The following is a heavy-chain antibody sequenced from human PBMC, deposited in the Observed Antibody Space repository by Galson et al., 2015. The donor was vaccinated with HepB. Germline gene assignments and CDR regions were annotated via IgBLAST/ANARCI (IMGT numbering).Heavy chain of an antibody. J-gene: IGHJ6*02. V-gene: IGHV1-69*13. CDR2: IIPIFGTA. CDR3: ARAGATVTNPSPHYYGMDV. CDR1: GGTFSSYA. Sequence: SVKVSCKASGGTFSSYAISWVRQAPGQGLEWMGGIIPIFGTANYAQKFQGRVTITADESTSTAYMELSSLRSEDTAVYYCARAGATVTNPSPHYYGMDVWGQGTTVTVSS. D-gene: IGHD4-17*01.